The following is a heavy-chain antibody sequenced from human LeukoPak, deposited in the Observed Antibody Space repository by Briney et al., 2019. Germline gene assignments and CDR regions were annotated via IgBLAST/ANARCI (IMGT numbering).Heavy chain of an antibody. V-gene: IGHV3-15*01. J-gene: IGHJ4*02. Sequence: GGSLRLSCAASGFTVSNAWMRWVRQAPGKGLEWVGRIKSKSDGGTTDYAPPVKGRFTFSRDDSENTLYLQMNSLKTEDTAVYYCTYHYASGRRFDSWGQGTLVTVSS. CDR3: TYHYASGRRFDS. CDR1: GFTVSNAW. D-gene: IGHD3-10*01. CDR2: IKSKSDGGTT.